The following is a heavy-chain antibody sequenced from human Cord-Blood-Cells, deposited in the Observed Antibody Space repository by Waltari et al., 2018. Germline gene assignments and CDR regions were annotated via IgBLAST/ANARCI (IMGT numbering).Heavy chain of an antibody. CDR2: INPNSGGT. CDR1: GYTFTGYY. J-gene: IGHJ2*01. Sequence: QVQLVQSGAEVKKPGASVTVSCKASGYTFTGYYMHWVRQAPGQGLEWMGWINPNSGGTNYAQKFQGWVTMTRDTSISTAYMELSRLRSDDTAVYYCARGGIMAAAGTGYFDLWGRGTLVTVSS. V-gene: IGHV1-2*04. D-gene: IGHD6-13*01. CDR3: ARGGIMAAAGTGYFDL.